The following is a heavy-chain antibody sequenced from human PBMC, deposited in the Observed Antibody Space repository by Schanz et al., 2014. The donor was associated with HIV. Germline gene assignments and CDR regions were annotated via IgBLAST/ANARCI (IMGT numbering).Heavy chain of an antibody. CDR2: ISSKGIDT. D-gene: IGHD6-19*01. CDR3: ARSRSGWLTPFDY. Sequence: EVQLVESGEGFVQPGGSLRLSCAASGFTFRHYAMHWVRQAPGKGLEYVSGISSKGIDTYYGDSVKGRFTISRDNSKDSLYLQMGTLRLEDMGMYYCARSRSGWLTPFDYWGQGTLVTVSS. CDR1: GFTFRHYA. V-gene: IGHV3-64*02. J-gene: IGHJ4*02.